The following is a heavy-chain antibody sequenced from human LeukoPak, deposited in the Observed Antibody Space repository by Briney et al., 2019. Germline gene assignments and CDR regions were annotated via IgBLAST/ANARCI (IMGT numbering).Heavy chain of an antibody. CDR2: INPNSGGT. Sequence: GASVKVPCKASGYTFTAYCMHWVRQAPGQGLEWMGWINPNSGGTNYALNFQGRVTMTRDTSISTAYMELSRLRSDDTAVYYCARKYYCDSSGYYYDDAFDIWGQGTMVTVSS. CDR3: ARKYYCDSSGYYYDDAFDI. J-gene: IGHJ3*02. V-gene: IGHV1-2*02. D-gene: IGHD3-22*01. CDR1: GYTFTAYC.